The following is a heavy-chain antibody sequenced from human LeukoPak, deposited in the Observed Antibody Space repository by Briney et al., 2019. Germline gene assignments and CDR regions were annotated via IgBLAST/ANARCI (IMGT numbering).Heavy chain of an antibody. J-gene: IGHJ4*02. D-gene: IGHD5-12*01. V-gene: IGHV4-34*01. CDR1: GGSFSGYY. Sequence: PSETLSLTCAVYGGSFSGYYWSWIRQPPGKGLEWIGEINHSGSTNYNPSLKSRVTISVDTSKNQFSLKLSSVTAADTAVYYCARSGPNAFDYWGQGTLVTVSS. CDR2: INHSGST. CDR3: ARSGPNAFDY.